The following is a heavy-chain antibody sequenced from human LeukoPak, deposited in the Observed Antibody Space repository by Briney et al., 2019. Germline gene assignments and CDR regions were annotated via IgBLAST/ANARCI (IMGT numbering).Heavy chain of an antibody. CDR3: AILGEDCSGGSCYNDYFDY. D-gene: IGHD2-15*01. J-gene: IGHJ4*02. V-gene: IGHV1-69*13. CDR2: IIPIFGTA. CDR1: GGTFSSYA. Sequence: ASVKVSCKASGGTFSSYAISWVRQAPGQGLERMGGIIPIFGTANYAQKFQGRVTITADESASTAYMELSSLRSEDTAVYYCAILGEDCSGGSCYNDYFDYWGQGTLVTVSS.